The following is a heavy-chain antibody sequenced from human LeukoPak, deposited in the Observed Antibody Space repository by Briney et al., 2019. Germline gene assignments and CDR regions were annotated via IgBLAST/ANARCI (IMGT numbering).Heavy chain of an antibody. J-gene: IGHJ4*02. Sequence: SETLSLTCAVYGGSLSGRCWSWFRQPPGKGLEWIGQISRRGNTNYTPSLKSRVTISVDTSKNQLSLKLSTVTAADTALYYCARHGEYYFDYWGQGTLVTVSS. D-gene: IGHD3-10*01. CDR2: ISRRGNT. V-gene: IGHV4-34*01. CDR3: ARHGEYYFDY. CDR1: GGSLSGRC.